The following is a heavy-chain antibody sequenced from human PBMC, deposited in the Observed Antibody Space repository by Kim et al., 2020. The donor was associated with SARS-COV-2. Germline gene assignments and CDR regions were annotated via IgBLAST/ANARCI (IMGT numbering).Heavy chain of an antibody. CDR1: GGAYSVYD. CDR2: IDQSGVT. V-gene: IGHV4-34*01. Sequence: SETLSLTCAVYGGAYSVYDWTWIRQPPGKGLEWIGDIDQSGVTNSNSSLKSRLTISRDKSRNQSSLKLTSVTPADTGDYYCARSRLIADLSYGLDVWGQGISVIVSS. CDR3: ARSRLIADLSYGLDV. D-gene: IGHD2-15*01. J-gene: IGHJ6*02.